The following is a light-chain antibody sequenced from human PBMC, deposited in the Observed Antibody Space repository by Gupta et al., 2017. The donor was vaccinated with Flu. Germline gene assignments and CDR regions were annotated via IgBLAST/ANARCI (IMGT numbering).Light chain of an antibody. Sequence: EIVMTQSPATLSVSPGERATLSCWASQNVASSLNWYQQKPGQPPRLLFYGATSRANGISARFSGSGSGKEFTLTIDSLQSEDSAFYYCQQVDNCPWTFGQGTKVEIK. V-gene: IGKV3-15*01. J-gene: IGKJ1*01. CDR1: QNVASS. CDR2: GAT. CDR3: QQVDNCPWT.